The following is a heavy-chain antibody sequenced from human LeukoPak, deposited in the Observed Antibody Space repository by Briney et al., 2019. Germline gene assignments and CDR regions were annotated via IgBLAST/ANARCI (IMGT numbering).Heavy chain of an antibody. Sequence: ASVKVSCKASGYTFTAYYMHLLRQAPGQGLEWMGWINPNSGGTDYADRFQGRVTVTRDTSISTGYMELTRLRSDDTAVYYCTRGARGGGYEAFDFWGQGTLVTVSS. CDR1: GYTFTAYY. CDR2: INPNSGGT. D-gene: IGHD5-12*01. CDR3: TRGARGGGYEAFDF. V-gene: IGHV1-2*02. J-gene: IGHJ4*02.